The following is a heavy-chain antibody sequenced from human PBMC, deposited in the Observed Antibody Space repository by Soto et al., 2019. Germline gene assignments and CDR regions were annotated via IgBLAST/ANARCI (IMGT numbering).Heavy chain of an antibody. CDR2: IYYSGST. J-gene: IGHJ6*02. V-gene: IGHV4-39*01. Sequence: SETLSLTCTVSGGSISSSSYYWGWIRQPPGKGLEWIGSIYYSGSTYYNPSLKSRVTISVDTSKNQFSLKLSSVTAADTAVYYCARSGITSSRIEFFDPYYGMDVWGQGTTVTVSS. D-gene: IGHD3-10*01. CDR1: GGSISSSSYY. CDR3: ARSGITSSRIEFFDPYYGMDV.